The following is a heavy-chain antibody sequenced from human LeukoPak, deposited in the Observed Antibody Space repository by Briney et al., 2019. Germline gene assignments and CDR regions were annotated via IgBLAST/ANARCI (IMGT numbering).Heavy chain of an antibody. V-gene: IGHV4-39*07. D-gene: IGHD6-19*01. Sequence: SETLSLTCSVSGGSISSSSSYWGWIRQPPGKGLEWIASIFYTGTTYYNPSLKSRVTILVDTSKNQFYLKVSSVTAADTAVYYCARDIGYSSGWFLSGFFDLWGRGTLVTVSS. CDR1: GGSISSSSSY. CDR2: IFYTGTT. CDR3: ARDIGYSSGWFLSGFFDL. J-gene: IGHJ2*01.